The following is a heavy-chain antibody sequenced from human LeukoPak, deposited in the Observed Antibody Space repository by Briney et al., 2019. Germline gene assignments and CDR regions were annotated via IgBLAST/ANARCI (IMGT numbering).Heavy chain of an antibody. Sequence: PGGSLRLSCAASGFTFSSYAMSWVRQAPEKGPEWVSNISIDGGRTSYADSVKGRFTASRDTSKNTLYLQMNSLRAEDTAVYYCARKGIGSSRYQNMDVWGKGPTVTVSS. J-gene: IGHJ6*03. CDR2: ISIDGGRT. CDR3: ARKGIGSSRYQNMDV. V-gene: IGHV3-23*01. D-gene: IGHD6-25*01. CDR1: GFTFSSYA.